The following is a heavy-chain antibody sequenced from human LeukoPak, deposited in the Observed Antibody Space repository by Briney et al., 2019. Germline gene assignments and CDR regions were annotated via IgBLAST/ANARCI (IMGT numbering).Heavy chain of an antibody. V-gene: IGHV3-21*01. Sequence: PGGSLRLSCAASGFTFSTYTMNWVRQAPGKGLEWVSSIGSGSSYIYYADSVKGRFTISRDNAKNSLYLQMNSLRAEDTAVYYCARIAAADNGMDVWGQGTTVTVSS. CDR2: IGSGSSYI. J-gene: IGHJ6*02. CDR3: ARIAAADNGMDV. CDR1: GFTFSTYT. D-gene: IGHD6-13*01.